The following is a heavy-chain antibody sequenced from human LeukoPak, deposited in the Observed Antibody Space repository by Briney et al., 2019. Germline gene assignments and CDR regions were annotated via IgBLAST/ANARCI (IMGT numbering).Heavy chain of an antibody. V-gene: IGHV5-51*01. D-gene: IGHD4/OR15-4a*01. CDR2: TFPRDSDT. CDR3: ARPYFGDDTFDF. CDR1: GYTFINYW. J-gene: IGHJ3*01. Sequence: GESLKISCKASGYTFINYWIGWVRQMPGNGLEWVGITFPRDSDTRYSPSFQGQVTISADKSISTAYLQWSSLKASDTAMYYCARPYFGDDTFDFWGQGTMVTVSS.